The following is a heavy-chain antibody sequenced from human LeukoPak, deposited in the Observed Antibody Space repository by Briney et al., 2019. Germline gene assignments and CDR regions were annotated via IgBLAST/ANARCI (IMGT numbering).Heavy chain of an antibody. Sequence: PGGSLRLSCAASGFTFSSYSMNWVRQAPGKGLEWVSAISGSGGSTYYADSVKGRFTISRDNSKNTLYLQMNSLRAEDTAVYYCAKDLAHGGNSIGYFQHWGQGTLVTVSS. J-gene: IGHJ1*01. CDR3: AKDLAHGGNSIGYFQH. V-gene: IGHV3-23*01. CDR1: GFTFSSYS. CDR2: ISGSGGST. D-gene: IGHD4-23*01.